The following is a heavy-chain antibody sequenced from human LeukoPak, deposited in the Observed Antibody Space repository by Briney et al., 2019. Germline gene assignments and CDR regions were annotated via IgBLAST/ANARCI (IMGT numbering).Heavy chain of an antibody. V-gene: IGHV3-30*02. Sequence: PGGSLRLSCAASGFTFSSYGMHWVRQAPGKGLEWVAFIRFDGSNKYYADSVKDSVKGRFTISRDNSKNTLYLQMNSLRAEDTAVYYCARDQNYYYMDVWGKGTTVTISS. CDR2: IRFDGSNK. J-gene: IGHJ6*03. CDR1: GFTFSSYG. CDR3: ARDQNYYYMDV.